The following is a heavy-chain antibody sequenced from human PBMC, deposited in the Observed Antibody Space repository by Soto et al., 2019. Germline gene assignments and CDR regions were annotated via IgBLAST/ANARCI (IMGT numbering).Heavy chain of an antibody. J-gene: IGHJ4*02. D-gene: IGHD6-19*01. CDR2: IYPGDSDT. V-gene: IGHV5-51*01. CDR1: GYSFTSYW. Sequence: PGESLRISCKGSGYSFTSYWIGWVRQMPGKGLEWMGVIYPGDSDTRYSPSFQGQVTISADKSISTAYLQWSSLKASDTAMYYCASSEGSGWLNFDYWGQGTLVTVSS. CDR3: ASSEGSGWLNFDY.